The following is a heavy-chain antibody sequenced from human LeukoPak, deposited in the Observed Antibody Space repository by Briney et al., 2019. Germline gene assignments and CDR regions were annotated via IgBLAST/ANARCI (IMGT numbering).Heavy chain of an antibody. CDR1: GFSFSSYS. J-gene: IGHJ6*03. CDR3: AKEIRCGSTSCYYYYMDV. D-gene: IGHD2-2*01. Sequence: GGSLRLSCAASGFSFSSYSMNWVRQAPGKGLEWVSSISGSGGSTYYADSVKGRFTISRDNSKNTLYLQMNSLRAEDTAVYYCAKEIRCGSTSCYYYYMDVWGKGTTVTVS. V-gene: IGHV3-23*01. CDR2: ISGSGGST.